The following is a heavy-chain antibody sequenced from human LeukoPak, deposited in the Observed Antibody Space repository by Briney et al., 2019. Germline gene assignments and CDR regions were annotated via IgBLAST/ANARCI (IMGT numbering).Heavy chain of an antibody. CDR1: GFTFSSFA. V-gene: IGHV3-23*01. CDR2: MSGSGGMT. J-gene: IGHJ5*02. Sequence: GGSLRLSRAASGFTFSSFAMSWVRQAPGEGLEWVSAMSGSGGMTYSADSVKGRFTISRDNSKNTLYLQMNSLKTEDTAVYYCSRVEVLLWFGETPENWFDPWGQGTLVTVSS. CDR3: SRVEVLLWFGETPENWFDP. D-gene: IGHD3-10*01.